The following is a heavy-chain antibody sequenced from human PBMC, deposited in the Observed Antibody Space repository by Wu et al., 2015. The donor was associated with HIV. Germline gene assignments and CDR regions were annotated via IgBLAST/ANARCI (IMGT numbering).Heavy chain of an antibody. D-gene: IGHD2-2*03. V-gene: IGHV1-46*01. Sequence: QVQLIQSGAEVKKPGASVKVSCKASGYTFTGYYMHWLRQAPGHGLEWVGIINPSSGSTSYAQKFKGRVTMTRDTSTATVYMELSSLRSDDTAIYSCARAGGFCSGTSCLDLWGQGTLVAVSS. J-gene: IGHJ5*02. CDR2: INPSSGST. CDR1: GYTFTGYY. CDR3: ARAGGFCSGTSCLDL.